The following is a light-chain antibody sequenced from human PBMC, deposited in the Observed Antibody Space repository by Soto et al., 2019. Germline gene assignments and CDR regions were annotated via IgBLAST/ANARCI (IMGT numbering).Light chain of an antibody. CDR1: SRDIGAYDF. J-gene: IGLJ2*01. CDR3: SSYSSSTTLVL. Sequence: QSALTQPPSASGSPGQSVTISCTGTSRDIGAYDFVSWYQQYPGKVPRLMIYEVSQRPSGVPDRFSGSKSGSTASLTVSGLQAEDEAKYYCSSYSSSTTLVLFGGGTQLTVL. V-gene: IGLV2-8*01. CDR2: EVS.